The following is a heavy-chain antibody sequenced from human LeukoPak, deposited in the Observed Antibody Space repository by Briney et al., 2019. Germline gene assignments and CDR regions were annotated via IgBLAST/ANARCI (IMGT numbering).Heavy chain of an antibody. D-gene: IGHD2-2*01. CDR2: INHSGST. V-gene: IGHV4-34*01. CDR3: ARRPGYCSSTSCSTYYFDY. J-gene: IGHJ4*02. Sequence: SETLSLTCAVYGGSFSGYYWSWIRQPPGKGLEWIGEINHSGSTNYNPSLKSRVTISVDTSKNQFSLKLSSVTAADTAVYYCARRPGYCSSTSCSTYYFDYWGQGTLVTVSS. CDR1: GGSFSGYY.